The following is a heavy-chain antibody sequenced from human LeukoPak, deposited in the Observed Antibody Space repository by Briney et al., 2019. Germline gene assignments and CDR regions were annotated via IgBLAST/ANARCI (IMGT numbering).Heavy chain of an antibody. V-gene: IGHV4-39*07. CDR2: IFYSGST. D-gene: IGHD6-6*01. Sequence: SETLSLTCTVSGGSISTSSYYWGWVRQPPGKGLEWIGNIFYSGSTYYNPSLKSRVTISVDTSKNQFSLKLSSVTAADTAVYYCARDLAARVAFDIWGQGTMVTVSS. J-gene: IGHJ3*02. CDR1: GGSISTSSYY. CDR3: ARDLAARVAFDI.